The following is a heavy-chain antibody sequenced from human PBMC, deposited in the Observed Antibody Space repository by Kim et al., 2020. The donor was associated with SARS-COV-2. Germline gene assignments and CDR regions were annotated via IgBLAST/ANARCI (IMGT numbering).Heavy chain of an antibody. Sequence: GGSLRLSCAASGFTVSSNYMSWVRQAPGKGLEWVSVIYSGGSTYYADSVKGRFTISRDNSKNTLYLQMNSLRAEDTAVYYCARQVVPAASTNWFDPWGQGTLVTVSS. J-gene: IGHJ5*02. CDR1: GFTVSSNY. D-gene: IGHD2-2*01. CDR2: IYSGGST. CDR3: ARQVVPAASTNWFDP. V-gene: IGHV3-53*01.